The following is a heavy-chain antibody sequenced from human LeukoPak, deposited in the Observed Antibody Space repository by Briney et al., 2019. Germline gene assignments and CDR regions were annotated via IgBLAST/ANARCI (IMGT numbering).Heavy chain of an antibody. CDR3: VKGQRYGDYSDDAFDI. CDR2: ISSTGGRT. V-gene: IGHV3-64D*09. D-gene: IGHD4-17*01. Sequence: PGGSLRLSCSASGFTFSRYAMHWVRQAPGRGLEYVSAISSTGGRTYYADYADSVKGRFTISRDNSKNTLYLQMGSLRTEDTAVYYCVKGQRYGDYSDDAFDIWGQGTMVTVSS. CDR1: GFTFSRYA. J-gene: IGHJ3*02.